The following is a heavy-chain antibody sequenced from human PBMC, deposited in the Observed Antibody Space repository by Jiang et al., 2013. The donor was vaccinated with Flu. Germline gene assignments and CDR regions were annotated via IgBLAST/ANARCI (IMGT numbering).Heavy chain of an antibody. V-gene: IGHV4-34*01. CDR2: INHSGST. CDR3: ARRNGWYPFDY. Sequence: GLLKPSETPVPHLRCLWWVLQWLLLELDPPDPRKGLEWIGEINHSGSTNYNPSLKSRVTISVDTSKNQFSLKLSSVTAADTAVFYCARRNGWYPFDYWGQGTLVTVSS. J-gene: IGHJ4*02. D-gene: IGHD6-19*01. CDR1: WVLQWLL.